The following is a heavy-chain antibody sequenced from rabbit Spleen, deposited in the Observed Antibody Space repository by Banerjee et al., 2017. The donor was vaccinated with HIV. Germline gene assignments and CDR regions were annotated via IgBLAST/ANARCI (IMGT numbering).Heavy chain of an antibody. V-gene: IGHV1S40*01. CDR3: ARDAGSGDYIDVYFDL. Sequence: LVESGGGLVQPGASLTLTCTASGFSFSSNYDMCWVRQAPGKGLEWIACIYNGDGSTYYASWAKGRFTISKTSSTTVTLQMTSLTAADTATYFCARDAGSGDYIDVYFDLWGPGTLVTVS. CDR2: IYNGDGST. J-gene: IGHJ4*01. CDR1: GFSFSSNYD. D-gene: IGHD8-1*01.